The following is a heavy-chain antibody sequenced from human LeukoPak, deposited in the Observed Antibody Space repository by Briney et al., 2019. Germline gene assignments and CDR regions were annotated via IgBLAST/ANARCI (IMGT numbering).Heavy chain of an antibody. Sequence: PGGSLRLSCAASGFSFSTSTMNWVRQAPGKGLEWISSIGKTGRDMYYANSVRGRFTISRDNAKNSLFLVMDSVRVEDTSVYYGVRGDNRDYWGQGTLVTVSS. CDR1: GFSFSTST. V-gene: IGHV3-21*01. J-gene: IGHJ4*02. CDR3: VRGDNRDY. D-gene: IGHD1-14*01. CDR2: IGKTGRDM.